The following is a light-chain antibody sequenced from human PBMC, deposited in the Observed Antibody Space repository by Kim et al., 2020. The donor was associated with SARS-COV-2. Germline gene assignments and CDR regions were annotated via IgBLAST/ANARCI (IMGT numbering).Light chain of an antibody. CDR1: QSLTGN. J-gene: IGKJ1*01. Sequence: EVLMTQSPATLSLSLGERATLSCRASQSLTGNVAWFQQKPGQAPRLVIYGASDRAAGVPARFSGSESGAEFTLTITGLQSDDVGIYFCLQYDTWPSWTFGQGTKVEIK. CDR2: GAS. V-gene: IGKV3-15*01. CDR3: LQYDTWPSWT.